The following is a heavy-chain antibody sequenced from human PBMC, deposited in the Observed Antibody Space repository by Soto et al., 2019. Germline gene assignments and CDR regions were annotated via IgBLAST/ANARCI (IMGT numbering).Heavy chain of an antibody. CDR3: ARVRFLEWNYYGMDV. Sequence: GGSLRLSCAASGFTFSSYEVNWVRQAPGKGLEWVSYISSSGSTIYYADSVKGRFTISRDNAKNSLYLQMNSLRAEDTAVYYCARVRFLEWNYYGMDVWGQGTTVTVSS. D-gene: IGHD3-3*01. J-gene: IGHJ6*02. CDR2: ISSSGSTI. CDR1: GFTFSSYE. V-gene: IGHV3-48*03.